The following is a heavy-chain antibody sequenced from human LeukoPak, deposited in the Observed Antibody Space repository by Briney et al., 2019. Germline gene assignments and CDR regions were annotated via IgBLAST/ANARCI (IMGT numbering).Heavy chain of an antibody. J-gene: IGHJ4*02. CDR3: ARVLARTGTTFPRGFDY. CDR2: MNPNSGNT. Sequence: GASVKVSCKVSGYTFTSYDINWVRQATGQGLEWMGWMNPNSGNTGYAQKFQGRVTMTRNTSISTAYMELSSLRSEDTAVYYCARVLARTGTTFPRGFDYWGQGTLVTVSS. D-gene: IGHD1-1*01. CDR1: GYTFTSYD. V-gene: IGHV1-8*01.